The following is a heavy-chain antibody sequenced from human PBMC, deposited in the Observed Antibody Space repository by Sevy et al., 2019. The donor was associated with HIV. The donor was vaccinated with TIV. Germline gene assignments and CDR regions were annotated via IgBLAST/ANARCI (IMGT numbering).Heavy chain of an antibody. CDR3: ARGDYYDSSGFYIDAFDV. CDR2: IKPDGREG. J-gene: IGHJ3*01. D-gene: IGHD3-22*01. CDR1: GFTFSSYW. V-gene: IGHV3-7*04. Sequence: GGSLRLSCTASGFTFSSYWMSWVRQAPGRGLEWVANIKPDGREGYYVDSVKGRFTISRDNAKNSLYLQMNSLRAGATAVYYCARGDYYDSSGFYIDAFDVWGQGTMVTVSS.